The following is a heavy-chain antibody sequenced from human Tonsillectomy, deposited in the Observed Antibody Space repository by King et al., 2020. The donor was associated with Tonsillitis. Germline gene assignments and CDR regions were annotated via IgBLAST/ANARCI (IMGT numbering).Heavy chain of an antibody. V-gene: IGHV3-23*04. D-gene: IGHD2-15*01. CDR1: GFTFSSYA. CDR2: ISGSGGST. J-gene: IGHJ4*02. Sequence: VQLVESGGGLVQPGGSLRLSCAASGFTFSSYAMSWVRQAPGKGLEWVSAISGSGGSTYYADSVKGRFTISRDNSKNTLYPQMNSLRAEDTAVYYCAKYVREYCSGGSCYYFDYWGQGTLVTVSS. CDR3: AKYVREYCSGGSCYYFDY.